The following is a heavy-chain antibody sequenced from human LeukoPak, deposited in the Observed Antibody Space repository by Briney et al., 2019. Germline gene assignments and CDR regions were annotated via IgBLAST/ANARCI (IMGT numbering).Heavy chain of an antibody. CDR1: GFTFSSYA. J-gene: IGHJ4*02. V-gene: IGHV3-30*04. D-gene: IGHD2-15*01. CDR3: ARDLSEVAANFDY. Sequence: GRSLRLSCAASGFTFSSYAMHWVRQAPGKGLEWVAVISYDGSNKYYADSVKGRFTISRDNSKNTLYLQMNSLRAEDTAVYYCARDLSEVAANFDYWGQGTLVTVSS. CDR2: ISYDGSNK.